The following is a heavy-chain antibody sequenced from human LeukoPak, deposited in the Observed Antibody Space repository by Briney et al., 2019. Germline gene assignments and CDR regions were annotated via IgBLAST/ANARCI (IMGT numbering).Heavy chain of an antibody. Sequence: GGSLRLSCAASGFTFDDYGMSWVRQAPGKGLEWVSGINWNGGSTGYADSVKGRFTISRDNAKNSLYLQMNSLRAEDTALYYCARGLYEAIVATHYAFDIWGQGTLVTVSS. CDR3: ARGLYEAIVATHYAFDI. CDR2: INWNGGST. J-gene: IGHJ3*02. D-gene: IGHD5-12*01. CDR1: GFTFDDYG. V-gene: IGHV3-20*04.